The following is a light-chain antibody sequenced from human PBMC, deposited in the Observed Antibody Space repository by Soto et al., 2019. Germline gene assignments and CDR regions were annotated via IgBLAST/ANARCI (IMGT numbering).Light chain of an antibody. J-gene: IGKJ2*01. Sequence: DIQMTQAPSSLSASVGDRVTITCRASQSISSYLNWYQQKPGKAPKVLIYAASSLQSGVPSMFSGSGSGTDFTLTISSLQPEDFATYYCQQSYSTPHTFGQGTKLEIK. V-gene: IGKV1-39*01. CDR2: AAS. CDR3: QQSYSTPHT. CDR1: QSISSY.